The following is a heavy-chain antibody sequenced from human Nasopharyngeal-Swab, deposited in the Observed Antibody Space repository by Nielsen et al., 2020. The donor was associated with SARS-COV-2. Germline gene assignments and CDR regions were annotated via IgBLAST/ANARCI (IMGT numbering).Heavy chain of an antibody. CDR3: ASSLAVAGGMNFDY. V-gene: IGHV4-39*01. CDR1: GGPISSSSYY. Sequence: SETLSLTCTVPGGPISSSSYYWGWIRQPPGKGLEWIGSIYYSGSTYYNPSLKSRVTISVDTTKNQFSLKPSSVTAANTAVYYCASSLAVAGGMNFDYWGQGTLVTVSS. D-gene: IGHD6-19*01. CDR2: IYYSGST. J-gene: IGHJ4*02.